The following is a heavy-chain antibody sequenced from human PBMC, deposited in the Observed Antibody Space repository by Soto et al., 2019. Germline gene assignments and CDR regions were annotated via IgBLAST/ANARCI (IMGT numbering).Heavy chain of an antibody. Sequence: PGGSLRLSCAASGFTFSSYAMSWVRQAPGKGLEWVSAISGSGGSTYYADSVKGRFTISRDNSKNTLYLQMNSLRVEDTAVYYCAKHLSVDSSGWYISRDYYYYGMDVWGQGTTVTVSS. J-gene: IGHJ6*02. CDR3: AKHLSVDSSGWYISRDYYYYGMDV. D-gene: IGHD6-19*01. V-gene: IGHV3-23*01. CDR2: ISGSGGST. CDR1: GFTFSSYA.